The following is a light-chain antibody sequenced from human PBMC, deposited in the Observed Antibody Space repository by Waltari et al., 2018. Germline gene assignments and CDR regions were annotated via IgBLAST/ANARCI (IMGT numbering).Light chain of an antibody. V-gene: IGLV2-14*03. CDR1: SSDGGAYNY. CDR3: SSYISSSTLEV. Sequence: QSALTQPASVSGSPGQSITISCPGTSSDGGAYNYVYWYQQHPGTAPKLMIFDVSNRPSGVSNRFSGSKSGNAASLTISGLQAEDEADYYCSSYISSSTLEVFGGGTSLTVL. J-gene: IGLJ2*01. CDR2: DVS.